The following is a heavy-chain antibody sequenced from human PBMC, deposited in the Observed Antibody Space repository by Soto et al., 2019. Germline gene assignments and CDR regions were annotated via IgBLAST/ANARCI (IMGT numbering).Heavy chain of an antibody. D-gene: IGHD3-22*01. CDR3: AKDRKDYYDSSGPSAI. CDR2: IWYDGSNK. Sequence: PGGSLRLSCAASGFTFRNYGMNWVRQAPGKGLEWVAIIWYDGSNKHYADSVKGRFTISRDNPKNMLYLQMNSLRAEDTAVYYCAKDRKDYYDSSGPSAIWGQGTMVTVSS. J-gene: IGHJ3*02. V-gene: IGHV3-33*03. CDR1: GFTFRNYG.